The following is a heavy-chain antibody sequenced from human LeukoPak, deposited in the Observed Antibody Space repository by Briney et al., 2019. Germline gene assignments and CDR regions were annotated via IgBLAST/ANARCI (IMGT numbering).Heavy chain of an antibody. CDR3: ARRFGDPTYMDV. CDR2: ISSNGGST. J-gene: IGHJ6*02. D-gene: IGHD3-10*01. Sequence: GGSLRLSCAASGFTFSSYGMHWVRQAPGKGLEYVSVISSNGGSTYYANSVKGRFTISRDNSKNTLYLQMGSLRAEDMAVYYCARRFGDPTYMDVWGQGTTVTVSS. CDR1: GFTFSSYG. V-gene: IGHV3-64*01.